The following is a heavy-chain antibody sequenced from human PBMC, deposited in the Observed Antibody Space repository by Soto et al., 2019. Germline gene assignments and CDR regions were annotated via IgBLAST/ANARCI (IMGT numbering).Heavy chain of an antibody. CDR2: IRSKDYGGTA. CDR3: TRDAFAQYYYFDY. CDR1: GFTFSSYS. Sequence: PGGSLRLSCAASGFTFSSYSMTWVRQAPGKGLEWVGFIRSKDYGGTAEYAASVKGRFTISRDDSKSIAYLQMNSLKTEDTAVYFCTRDAFAQYYYFDYWGQGTLVTVSS. D-gene: IGHD3-10*01. J-gene: IGHJ4*02. V-gene: IGHV3-49*04.